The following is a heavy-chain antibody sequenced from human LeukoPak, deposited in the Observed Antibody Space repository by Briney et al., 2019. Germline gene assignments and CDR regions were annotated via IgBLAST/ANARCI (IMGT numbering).Heavy chain of an antibody. CDR2: IKQDGSEK. V-gene: IGHV3-7*01. J-gene: IGHJ6*02. CDR3: AKYCGGDCYGMDV. CDR1: GFTFSSYW. D-gene: IGHD2-21*01. Sequence: GGSLRLSCTASGFTFSSYWMSWVRQAPGKGLEWVANIKQDGSEKDYVDSVRGRFTISRDNAKNSLYLQMNSLRAEDTAVYYCAKYCGGDCYGMDVWGQGTTVTVSS.